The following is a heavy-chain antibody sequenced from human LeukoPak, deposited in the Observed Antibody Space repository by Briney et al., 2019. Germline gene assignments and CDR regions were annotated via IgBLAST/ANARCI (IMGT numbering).Heavy chain of an antibody. J-gene: IGHJ5*02. CDR2: IYYSGST. CDR1: GGSISSYY. Sequence: SETLSLTCTVSGGSISSYYWSWIRQPPGKGLEWIGYIYYSGSTNYNPSLKSRVTISVDTSKNQFSLKLSSVTAADTAVYYCARTRFYCSSTSCYTSWFDPWGQGTLVTVSS. V-gene: IGHV4-59*12. CDR3: ARTRFYCSSTSCYTSWFDP. D-gene: IGHD2-2*02.